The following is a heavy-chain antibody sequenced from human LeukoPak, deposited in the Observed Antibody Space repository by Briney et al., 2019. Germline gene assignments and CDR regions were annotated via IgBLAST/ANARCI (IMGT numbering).Heavy chain of an antibody. CDR3: ARQIASAGTAGFDF. CDR1: GGSISSYY. CDR2: IYSTGST. V-gene: IGHV4-4*07. D-gene: IGHD6-13*01. Sequence: SETLSLTCTVSGGSISSYYWGWIRQPAGKGREWIGRIYSTGSTNYNPSLKSRVTMSVDTSKNQFSLRLRSVTAADTAVYYCARQIASAGTAGFDFWGQGALVTVSS. J-gene: IGHJ4*02.